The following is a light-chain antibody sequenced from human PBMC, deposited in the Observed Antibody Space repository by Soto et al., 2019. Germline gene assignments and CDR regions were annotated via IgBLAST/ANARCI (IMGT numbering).Light chain of an antibody. Sequence: EIVLTQSQATLSFSPGGRATLSCRASQSVSLSLAWYQQKPGQAPRLLIYDASKRASGFPARFSGSGSGTDFTLTISSLEPEDFAVYYCQQGSNWPPGLTFGGGTKVDIK. V-gene: IGKV3-11*01. CDR3: QQGSNWPPGLT. J-gene: IGKJ4*01. CDR2: DAS. CDR1: QSVSLS.